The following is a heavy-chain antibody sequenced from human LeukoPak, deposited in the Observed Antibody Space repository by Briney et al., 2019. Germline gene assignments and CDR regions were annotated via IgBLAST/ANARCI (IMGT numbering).Heavy chain of an antibody. D-gene: IGHD5-12*01. Sequence: ASVKVSCKASEYTFTGYYMHWVRQAPGQGLEWMGWINPNSGGTNYAQKFQGRVTMTRDTSISTAYMELSRLRSDDTAVYYCARGGAGWLQSNWFDPWGQGTLVTVSS. J-gene: IGHJ5*02. CDR1: EYTFTGYY. V-gene: IGHV1-2*02. CDR2: INPNSGGT. CDR3: ARGGAGWLQSNWFDP.